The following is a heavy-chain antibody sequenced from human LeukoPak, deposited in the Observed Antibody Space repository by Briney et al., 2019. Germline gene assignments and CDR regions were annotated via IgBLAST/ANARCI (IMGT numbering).Heavy chain of an antibody. V-gene: IGHV3-21*01. CDR1: GFTFSSYS. Sequence: GGSLRLSCAASGFTFSSYSMNWVRQAPGKGLEWVSSISSSSSYIYYADSVKGRFTISRDNAKNSLYLQMNSLRAEDTAVYYCTRGTCALHYYDSSGCRDAFDIWGQGTMVTVSS. J-gene: IGHJ3*02. CDR2: ISSSSSYI. CDR3: TRGTCALHYYDSSGCRDAFDI. D-gene: IGHD3-22*01.